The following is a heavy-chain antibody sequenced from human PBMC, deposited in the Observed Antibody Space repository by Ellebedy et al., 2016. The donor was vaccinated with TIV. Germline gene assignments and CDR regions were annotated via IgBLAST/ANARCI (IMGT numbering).Heavy chain of an antibody. CDR1: GFTFSSFA. CDR3: VKDLSNTGSYIRPFDY. CDR2: INADGDT. D-gene: IGHD2-2*02. J-gene: IGHJ4*02. V-gene: IGHV3-64D*06. Sequence: PGGSLRLSCSASGFTFSSFALHWVRQAPGKGLKHVSAINADGDTYFADSVKGRFTISSDNSKNTLYLQMSSLTTEDTAVYYCVKDLSNTGSYIRPFDYWGQGTLVTVSS.